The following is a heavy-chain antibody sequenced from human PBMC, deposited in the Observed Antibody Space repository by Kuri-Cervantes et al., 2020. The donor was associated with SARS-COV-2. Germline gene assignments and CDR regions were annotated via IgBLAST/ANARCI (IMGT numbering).Heavy chain of an antibody. D-gene: IGHD2-15*01. J-gene: IGHJ4*02. CDR1: GFTFGGYA. V-gene: IGHV3-49*03. CDR3: ARDGAVWGGGRTYADY. CDR2: IRSKAYGGTT. Sequence: GESLKISCTASGFTFGGYAMSWFRQAPGKGLEWVGFIRSKAYGGTTEYAASVKGRFTISRDNAKNSLYLQMNSLRAEDTAVYYCARDGAVWGGGRTYADYWGQGTLVTVSS.